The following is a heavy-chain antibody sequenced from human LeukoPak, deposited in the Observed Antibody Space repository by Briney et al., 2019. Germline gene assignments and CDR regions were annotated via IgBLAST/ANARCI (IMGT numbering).Heavy chain of an antibody. D-gene: IGHD6-13*01. CDR2: ISVTGGRT. Sequence: GGSLRLSCAASGVTFSTDAMSWVRQAPGRGLEWVFTISVTGGRTYYADSVKGLFTISRANSKTTLHVQMNSLRAEDTAVYYCAPSIAVAGVFDYWGQGTLVTVSS. J-gene: IGHJ4*02. CDR1: GVTFSTDA. CDR3: APSIAVAGVFDY. V-gene: IGHV3-23*01.